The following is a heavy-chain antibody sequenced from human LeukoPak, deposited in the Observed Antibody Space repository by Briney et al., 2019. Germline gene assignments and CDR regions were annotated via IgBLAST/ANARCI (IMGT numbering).Heavy chain of an antibody. D-gene: IGHD3-10*01. CDR1: GGSISSYY. V-gene: IGHV4-59*01. CDR2: IYYSGST. Sequence: KPSETLSLTCTVSGGSISSYYWSWIRQPPGKGLEWIRYIYYSGSTNYNPSLKSRVTISVDTSKNQFSLKLSSVTAADTAVYYCSRDSRDYYGSGFFDYWGQGTLVTVSS. CDR3: SRDSRDYYGSGFFDY. J-gene: IGHJ4*02.